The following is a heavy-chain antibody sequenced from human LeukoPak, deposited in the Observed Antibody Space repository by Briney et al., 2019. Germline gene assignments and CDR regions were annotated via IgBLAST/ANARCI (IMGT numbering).Heavy chain of an antibody. CDR1: GGTFSSYA. V-gene: IGHV1-69*13. D-gene: IGHD2-21*02. CDR2: IIPIFGTA. J-gene: IGHJ3*02. Sequence: SVKVSCKASGGTFSSYAISWVRQAPGQGLEWMGGIIPIFGTANYAQKFQGRVTITADESTSTAYMELSSLRSEDTAVYYCARGRVTATDGFDIWGQGTTVIVSS. CDR3: ARGRVTATDGFDI.